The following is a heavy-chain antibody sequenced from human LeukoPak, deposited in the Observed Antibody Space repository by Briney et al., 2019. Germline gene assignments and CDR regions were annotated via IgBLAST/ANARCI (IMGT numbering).Heavy chain of an antibody. Sequence: GGSLRLSCAASGFTVSSNYMSWVRQAPGKGLEWVSVIYSGGSTYYADSVKGRFTISRDNSKNTLYLQMNSLRAEDTAVYYCAREHYYGSGSPLIDIWGQGTMVTVPS. V-gene: IGHV3-53*01. CDR3: AREHYYGSGSPLIDI. CDR2: IYSGGST. J-gene: IGHJ3*02. CDR1: GFTVSSNY. D-gene: IGHD3-10*01.